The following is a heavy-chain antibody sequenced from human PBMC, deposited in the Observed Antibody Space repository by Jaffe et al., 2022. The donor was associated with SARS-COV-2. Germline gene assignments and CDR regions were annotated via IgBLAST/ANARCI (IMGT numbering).Heavy chain of an antibody. J-gene: IGHJ4*02. Sequence: EVQLVESGGGLIQPGGSLRLSCAASGFTVSSNYMSWVRQAPGRGLEWVSVIYGGGSTYYADSVKGRFTISRDNSKNTLYLQMNSLRAEDTAVYYCARTRHDYNPDYWGQGTLVTVSS. D-gene: IGHD4-4*01. V-gene: IGHV3-53*01. CDR2: IYGGGST. CDR3: ARTRHDYNPDY. CDR1: GFTVSSNY.